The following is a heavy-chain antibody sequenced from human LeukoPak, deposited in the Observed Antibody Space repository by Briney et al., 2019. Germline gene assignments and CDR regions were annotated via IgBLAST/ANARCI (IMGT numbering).Heavy chain of an antibody. Sequence: GGSLRLSCAASGFTASGFTFSTYVMSWVRQAPGKGLEWVSAISGSGGSTYYADSVKGRFTISRDNSKNTLYLQMNSLRAEDTAVYYCAKLAQYDYVWGSYRYLGSGFDYWGQGTLVTVSS. V-gene: IGHV3-23*01. CDR1: GFTFSTYV. D-gene: IGHD3-16*02. CDR3: AKLAQYDYVWGSYRYLGSGFDY. CDR2: ISGSGGST. J-gene: IGHJ4*02.